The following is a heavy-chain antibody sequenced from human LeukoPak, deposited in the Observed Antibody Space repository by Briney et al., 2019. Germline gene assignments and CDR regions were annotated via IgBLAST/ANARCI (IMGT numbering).Heavy chain of an antibody. V-gene: IGHV3-7*04. CDR1: GFTFSSYE. J-gene: IGHJ4*02. Sequence: PGGSLRLSCAASGFTFSSYEMNWVRQAPGKGLEWVANIKPDGSGKYYVDSVKGRFTISRDNAKNSLYLQMTSLRAEDTAVYYCARGSGDYSGQGTLVTVSS. CDR2: IKPDGSGK. CDR3: ARGSGDY.